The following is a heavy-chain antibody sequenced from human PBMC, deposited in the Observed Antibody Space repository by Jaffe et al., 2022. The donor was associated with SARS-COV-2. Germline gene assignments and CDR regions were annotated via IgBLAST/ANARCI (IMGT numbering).Heavy chain of an antibody. J-gene: IGHJ4*02. CDR2: ISYDGSNK. Sequence: QVQLVESGGGVVQPGRSLRLSCAASGFTFSSYGMHWVRQAPGKGLEWVAVISYDGSNKYYADSVKGRFTISRDNSKNTLYLQMNSLRAEDTAVYYCAKEPNPEWLGSYYFDYWGQGTLVTVSS. CDR1: GFTFSSYG. V-gene: IGHV3-30*18. D-gene: IGHD6-19*01. CDR3: AKEPNPEWLGSYYFDY.